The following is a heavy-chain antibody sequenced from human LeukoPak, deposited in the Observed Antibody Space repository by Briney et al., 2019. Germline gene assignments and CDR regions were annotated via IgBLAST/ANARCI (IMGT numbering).Heavy chain of an antibody. J-gene: IGHJ4*02. Sequence: GGSLRLSCAASGFTFSDYAMHWVRQAPGKGLGFVSVTGPIGVYTYYANSVKGRFTISRDNSKSTVSLQMGSLRDEDMAVYYCARSPPGRTNWNYYDYWGRGTLVTVSS. CDR3: ARSPPGRTNWNYYDY. CDR2: TGPIGVYT. V-gene: IGHV3-64*01. D-gene: IGHD1-1*01. CDR1: GFTFSDYA.